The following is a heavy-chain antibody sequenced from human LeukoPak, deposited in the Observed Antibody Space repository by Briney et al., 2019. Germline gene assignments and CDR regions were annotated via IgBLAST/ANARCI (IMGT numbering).Heavy chain of an antibody. CDR3: ATWSLLSD. Sequence: GGSLRLSCAASGFTFSTYWMSWVRQAPGKGLEWVANIKEDGSEKYYVDSVKGRFTISRDNAKNSLYLQMSSLRAEDTAVYYCATWSLLSDWGQGTLVTVSS. CDR1: GFTFSTYW. J-gene: IGHJ4*02. CDR2: IKEDGSEK. D-gene: IGHD3-3*01. V-gene: IGHV3-7*01.